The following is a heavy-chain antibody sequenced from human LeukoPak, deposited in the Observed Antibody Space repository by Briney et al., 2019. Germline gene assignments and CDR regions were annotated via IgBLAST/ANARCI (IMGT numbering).Heavy chain of an antibody. D-gene: IGHD3-9*01. J-gene: IGHJ4*02. CDR3: AKGSGYFDWLLTYYFDY. Sequence: GGSLRLSCAASGFTFSSYWMTWVRQTPGKGLEWVANIKYDASEKDYLDSVKGRFTISRDNAKNSLYLQMNSLRAEDTAVYYCAKGSGYFDWLLTYYFDYWGQGTLVTVSS. CDR2: IKYDASEK. CDR1: GFTFSSYW. V-gene: IGHV3-7*03.